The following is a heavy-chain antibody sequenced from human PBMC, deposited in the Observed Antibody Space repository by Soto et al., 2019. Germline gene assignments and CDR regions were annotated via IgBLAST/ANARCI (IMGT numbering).Heavy chain of an antibody. J-gene: IGHJ6*02. CDR2: IHSSGDET. Sequence: SXRLSCASSGFTFSHYAISWVRQAPVNGLEWVSVIHSSGDETYSADSVRGRFTISRDNSKNTLYLQMNNLRAEDTAIYYCAKHVAVRRAHYYYYYAMDVWGQGTKVTVSS. V-gene: IGHV3-23*01. CDR1: GFTFSHYA. D-gene: IGHD3-10*01. CDR3: AKHVAVRRAHYYYYYAMDV.